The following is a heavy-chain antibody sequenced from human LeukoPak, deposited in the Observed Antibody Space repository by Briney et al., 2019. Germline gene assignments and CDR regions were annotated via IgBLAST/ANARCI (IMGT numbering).Heavy chain of an antibody. CDR3: ARRSHRFSSSSGYWYFDY. V-gene: IGHV4-39*01. CDR1: GGSISSSSYY. J-gene: IGHJ4*02. CDR2: IYYSGST. Sequence: SETLSLTCTVSGGSISSSSYYWGWIRQPPGKGLEWIGSIYYSGSTYYNPSLKSRVTISVDTSKNQFSLKLGSVTAADTAVYYCARRSHRFSSSSGYWYFDYWGQGTLVTVSS. D-gene: IGHD3-22*01.